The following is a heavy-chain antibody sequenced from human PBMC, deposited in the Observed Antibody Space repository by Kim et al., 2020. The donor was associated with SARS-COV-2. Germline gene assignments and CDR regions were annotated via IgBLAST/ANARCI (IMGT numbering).Heavy chain of an antibody. J-gene: IGHJ1*01. CDR3: AREGGELLPSWFLH. V-gene: IGHV1-69*01. Sequence: AQKFQGRVTITADESTSTADMELSSLRSEDTAVYYCAREGGELLPSWFLHWGQGTLVTVSS. D-gene: IGHD3-22*01.